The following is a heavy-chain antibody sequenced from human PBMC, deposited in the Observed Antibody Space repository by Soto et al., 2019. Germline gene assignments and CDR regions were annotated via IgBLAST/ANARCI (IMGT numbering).Heavy chain of an antibody. CDR3: AKGNLYSGYDWKPGTIDY. J-gene: IGHJ4*02. Sequence: QVQLVESGGGVVQPGRSLRLSCAASGFTFSSYGMHWVRQAPGKGLEWVAGISYDGSNKYYADSVKGRFTISRDNSKNTLYLQMNSLRAEDTAVYYCAKGNLYSGYDWKPGTIDYWGQGTLVTVSS. V-gene: IGHV3-30*18. D-gene: IGHD5-12*01. CDR2: ISYDGSNK. CDR1: GFTFSSYG.